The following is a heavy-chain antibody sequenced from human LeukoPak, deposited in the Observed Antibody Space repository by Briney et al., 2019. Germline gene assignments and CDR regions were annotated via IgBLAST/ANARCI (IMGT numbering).Heavy chain of an antibody. D-gene: IGHD1-14*01. J-gene: IGHJ5*02. CDR2: VDPSTGNA. CDR3: ARTLKEITSDTGWFDP. CDR1: GYTFTGYG. Sequence: HGASVKVSCRASGYTFTGYGIDWVRQAAGQGFEYMGWVDPSTGNAGYAQKFQDRVTMSRDTSKSTVYMELSRLRSDDTAIYYCARTLKEITSDTGWFDPWGQGTQVTVSS. V-gene: IGHV1-8*02.